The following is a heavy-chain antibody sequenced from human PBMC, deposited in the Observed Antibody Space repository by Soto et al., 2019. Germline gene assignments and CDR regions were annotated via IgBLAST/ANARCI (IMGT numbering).Heavy chain of an antibody. D-gene: IGHD3-22*01. CDR3: AKPYYYYSTAYYNNPIY. CDR1: GFTFNTYA. V-gene: IGHV3-23*01. J-gene: IGHJ4*02. CDR2: ISGSGDST. Sequence: PGGSLRLSCAASGFTFNTYAMSWVRQAPGKGLGWVSAISGSGDSTYYADSVKGRFTISRDNSENTLYLQMNSLRAEDTAVYYCAKPYYYYSTAYYNNPIYWGQGTLVTVSS.